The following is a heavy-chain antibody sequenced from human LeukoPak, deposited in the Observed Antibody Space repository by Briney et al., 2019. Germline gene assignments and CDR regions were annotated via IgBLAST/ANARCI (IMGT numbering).Heavy chain of an antibody. D-gene: IGHD1-1*01. CDR3: AKGTTGQTRIDAFDI. Sequence: PGGSLRLSCAASGFTFSSYAMSWVRQAPGKGLEWVSAISGSGGSTYYADSVKGRFTISRDNSKNTLYLQMNSVRAEDTAVYYCAKGTTGQTRIDAFDIWGQGTMVTVSS. V-gene: IGHV3-23*01. CDR2: ISGSGGST. J-gene: IGHJ3*02. CDR1: GFTFSSYA.